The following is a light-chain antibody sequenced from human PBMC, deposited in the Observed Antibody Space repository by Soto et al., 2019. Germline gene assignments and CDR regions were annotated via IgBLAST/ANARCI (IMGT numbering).Light chain of an antibody. J-gene: IGKJ4*01. CDR1: QSDTSRY. CDR2: GAS. V-gene: IGKV3-20*01. Sequence: EIVLTQSPGTLSLSPGERATLSCCASQSDTSRYLAWYQQKPGQAPRLLIYGASSRATGIPIRFSGSGSGTDFTLTISRLEPEDFAVYYCLQYGDSPLTFGGGTKVEIK. CDR3: LQYGDSPLT.